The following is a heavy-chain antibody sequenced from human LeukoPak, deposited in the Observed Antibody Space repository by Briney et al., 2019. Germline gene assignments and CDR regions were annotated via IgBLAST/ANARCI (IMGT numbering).Heavy chain of an antibody. Sequence: ASVKVSCKASGYTFTSYAMHWVRQAPGQRLEWMGWINAGNGNTKYSQKFQGRVTITRDTSASTAYMELSSLRSEDTAVYYRARDVEDGGSWFYYYYYGMDVWGQGTTVTVSS. CDR1: GYTFTSYA. J-gene: IGHJ6*02. CDR3: ARDVEDGGSWFYYYYYGMDV. CDR2: INAGNGNT. V-gene: IGHV1-3*01. D-gene: IGHD6-13*01.